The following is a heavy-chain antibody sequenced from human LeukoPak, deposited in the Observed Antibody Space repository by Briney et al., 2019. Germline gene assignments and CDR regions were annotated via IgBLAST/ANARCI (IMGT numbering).Heavy chain of an antibody. CDR3: ARGALRYSDY. Sequence: QPGGSLRLPCEASGLTLSNHWMHWVRQVPGKGLVWVSRLNSDGSSTSYAGSVKGRFTISRDNAKNTLYLQMNSLRAEDTAVYYCARGALRYSDYWGQGTLVTVSS. CDR1: GLTLSNHW. J-gene: IGHJ4*02. V-gene: IGHV3-74*01. D-gene: IGHD3-9*01. CDR2: LNSDGSST.